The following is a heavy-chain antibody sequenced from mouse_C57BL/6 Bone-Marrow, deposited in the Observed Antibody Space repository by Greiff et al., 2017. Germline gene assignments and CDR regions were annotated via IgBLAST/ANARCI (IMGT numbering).Heavy chain of an antibody. CDR1: GFSFNTYA. V-gene: IGHV10-1*01. Sequence: EVQLVESGGGLVQPKGSLKLSCAASGFSFNTYAMNWVRQAPGKGLEWVARIRSKSNNYATYYDDSVKDRFTISRDDSESMLYLQMNNLKTEDTAMYYCVRGYYGSSADWDFDVWGTGTTVTVSS. J-gene: IGHJ1*03. CDR2: IRSKSNNYAT. D-gene: IGHD1-1*01. CDR3: VRGYYGSSADWDFDV.